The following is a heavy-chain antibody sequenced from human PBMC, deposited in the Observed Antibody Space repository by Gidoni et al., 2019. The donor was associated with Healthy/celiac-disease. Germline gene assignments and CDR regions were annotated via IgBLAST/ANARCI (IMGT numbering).Heavy chain of an antibody. D-gene: IGHD6-19*01. CDR3: ARGRGWLSSGWPYYFDY. CDR2: INHSGST. Sequence: VQLQQWGAGLLKPSETLSLTCAVYGGSFSGYYWSWIRQLPGKGLEWSGEINHSGSTNYNPSLKSRVTISVDTSKNQFSLKLSSGTAADTAVYYCARGRGWLSSGWPYYFDYWGQGTLVTVSS. J-gene: IGHJ4*02. V-gene: IGHV4-34*01. CDR1: GGSFSGYY.